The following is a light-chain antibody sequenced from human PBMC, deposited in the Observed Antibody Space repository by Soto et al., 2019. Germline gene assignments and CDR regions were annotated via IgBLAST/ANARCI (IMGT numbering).Light chain of an antibody. CDR1: QSVSSN. CDR2: DAS. V-gene: IGKV3-15*01. CDR3: LQYNDWHRT. Sequence: EIVMTQSPATLSVSPGERATLSCRASQSVSSNLAWYQQKPGQAPRLLIYDASTRATGIPARFSGSGSGTEFTLTFSSLQSEDFAVYYCLQYNDWHRTFGQGTKV. J-gene: IGKJ1*01.